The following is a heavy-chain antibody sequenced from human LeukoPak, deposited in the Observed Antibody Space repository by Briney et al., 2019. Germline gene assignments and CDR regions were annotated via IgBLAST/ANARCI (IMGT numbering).Heavy chain of an antibody. V-gene: IGHV6-1*01. D-gene: IGHD1-7*01. CDR1: GDSVSSNSAA. Sequence: QTLSLTCAISGDSVSSNSAAWNWIRQSPSRGLEWLGRTYYRSKWNNDYAVSVKDRITINPDTSKNQFSLQLNSVTPEDTAVYYCASTHNWNYWIDYWGQGTLVTVSS. CDR3: ASTHNWNYWIDY. CDR2: TYYRSKWNN. J-gene: IGHJ4*02.